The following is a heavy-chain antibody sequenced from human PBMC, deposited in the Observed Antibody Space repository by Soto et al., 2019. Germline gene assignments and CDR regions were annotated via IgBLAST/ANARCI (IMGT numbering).Heavy chain of an antibody. J-gene: IGHJ4*02. D-gene: IGHD3-9*01. CDR2: INHSGST. V-gene: IGHV4-34*01. CDR3: ARGGILTGYYVDY. Sequence: SETLSLTCAVYGGSFSGYYWSWIRQPPGKGLEWIGEINHSGSTNYNPSLKSRVTISVDTSKNQFSLKLSSVTAADTAVYYCARGGILTGYYVDYWGQGTLVTVSS. CDR1: GGSFSGYY.